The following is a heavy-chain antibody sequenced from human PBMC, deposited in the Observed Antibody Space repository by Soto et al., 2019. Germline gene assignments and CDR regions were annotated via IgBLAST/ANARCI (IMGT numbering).Heavy chain of an antibody. D-gene: IGHD2-15*01. J-gene: IGHJ4*02. Sequence: EVQLLESGGGLVQAGGSLRLSCAATGFTVRTNGMSWVRQAPGKGLEWVASFSSGSSDTHYADPLKGRFAISRDNSKNTLYLQMNSLRVEDTALYYCAGHGGYSYLGQGTLVTVSS. V-gene: IGHV3-23*01. CDR2: FSSGSSDT. CDR1: GFTVRTNG. CDR3: AGHGGYSY.